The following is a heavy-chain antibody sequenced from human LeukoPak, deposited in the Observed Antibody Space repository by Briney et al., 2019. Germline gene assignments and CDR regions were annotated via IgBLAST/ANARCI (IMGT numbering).Heavy chain of an antibody. J-gene: IGHJ4*02. CDR2: IYSGGST. Sequence: GGSLRLSCAASGFTVSSNYMSWVRQAPGKGLEWVSVIYSGGSTYYADSVKGRFTISRDNAKNSLYLQMNSLRAEDTAVYYCARDPGGYSGVYFDYWGQGTLVTVSS. CDR1: GFTVSSNY. V-gene: IGHV3-53*01. CDR3: ARDPGGYSGVYFDY. D-gene: IGHD5-12*01.